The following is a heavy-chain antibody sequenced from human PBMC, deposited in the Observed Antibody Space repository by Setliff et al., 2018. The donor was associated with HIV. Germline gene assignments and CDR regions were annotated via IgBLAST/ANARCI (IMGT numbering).Heavy chain of an antibody. Sequence: GGSLRLSCASSGFTFSDHYMDWVRQAPGKGLEWVGRTRNKANSYTTEYAASVKGRFTISRDDSKNSLYLQMNSLKTEDTAVYYCARELSGTYFDYWGQGILVAVSS. D-gene: IGHD1-26*01. CDR2: TRNKANSYTT. CDR3: ARELSGTYFDY. V-gene: IGHV3-72*01. CDR1: GFTFSDHY. J-gene: IGHJ4*02.